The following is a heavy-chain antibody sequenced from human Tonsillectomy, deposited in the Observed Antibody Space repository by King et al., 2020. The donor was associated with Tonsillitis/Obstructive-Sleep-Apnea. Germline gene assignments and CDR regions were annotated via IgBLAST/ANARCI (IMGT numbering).Heavy chain of an antibody. CDR3: ARDPDFSETGDSYDVLDL. CDR2: INRVGTDK. Sequence: VQLVESGGGLVQPGGSLRLSCTGTRFLLSTYWMTWVRQAPGKGLQWVANINRVGTDKFYADSVKGRFTISRDNAKNSLYLHMNSLSAEDTAVYYCARDPDFSETGDSYDVLDLWGPGTLVTVSS. V-gene: IGHV3-7*03. J-gene: IGHJ5*02. CDR1: RFLLSTYW. D-gene: IGHD2-21*01.